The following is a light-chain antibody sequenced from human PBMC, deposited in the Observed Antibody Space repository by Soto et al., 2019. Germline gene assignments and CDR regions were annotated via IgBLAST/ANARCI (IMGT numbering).Light chain of an antibody. J-gene: IGLJ1*01. Sequence: QSVLTQPASVSGSPGQSITISCTGTSSDVGGYNYVSWYQQHPGKAPKLMIYDVSNRPSGVSNRFSGSKSGNTASLTISGLQAEDEADYYCSSYTSSSTNVSGTGTKVTV. CDR2: DVS. V-gene: IGLV2-14*01. CDR1: SSDVGGYNY. CDR3: SSYTSSSTNV.